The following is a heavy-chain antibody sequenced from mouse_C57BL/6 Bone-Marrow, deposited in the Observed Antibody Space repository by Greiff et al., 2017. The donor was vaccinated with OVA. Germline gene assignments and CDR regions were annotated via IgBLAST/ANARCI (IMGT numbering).Heavy chain of an antibody. CDR1: GFTFSDYY. CDR2: ISNGGGST. CDR3: ARYYYGSRTPFAY. V-gene: IGHV5-12*01. D-gene: IGHD1-1*01. Sequence: EVKVVESGGGLVQPGGSLKLSCAASGFTFSDYYMYWVRQTPEKRLEWVAYISNGGGSTYYPDTVKGRFTISRDNAKNTLYLQMSRLKSEDTAMYYCARYYYGSRTPFAYWGQGTLVTVSA. J-gene: IGHJ3*01.